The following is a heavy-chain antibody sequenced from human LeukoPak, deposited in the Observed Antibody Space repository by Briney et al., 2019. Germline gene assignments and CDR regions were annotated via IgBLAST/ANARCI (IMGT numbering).Heavy chain of an antibody. CDR1: GGSFSGYY. CDR2: INHSGST. D-gene: IGHD3-22*01. V-gene: IGHV4-34*01. J-gene: IGHJ4*02. CDR3: ARGTPPPTYYYDSSGYYYFDY. Sequence: SEALSLTCAVYGGSFSGYYWSWIRQPPGKGLEWIGEINHSGSTNYNPSLMSRVTISVDTSKNQCSLKLSSVTAADTAVYYCARGTPPPTYYYDSSGYYYFDYWGQGTLVTVSS.